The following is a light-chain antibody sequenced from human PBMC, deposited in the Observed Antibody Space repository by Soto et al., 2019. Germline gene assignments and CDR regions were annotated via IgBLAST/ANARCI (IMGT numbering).Light chain of an antibody. J-gene: IGLJ1*01. V-gene: IGLV2-11*01. CDR1: SSDVGGQYY. CDR2: DVN. Sequence: QSALTQPRSVSGSPGQSVTISCTVTSSDVGGQYYVSWYQHHPGKGPKLIIYDVNKRPSGVPDRFSGSKSGNTATLTISGLQAEDESDYYCSSYAGSYTSYVFGTGTKVTVL. CDR3: SSYAGSYTSYV.